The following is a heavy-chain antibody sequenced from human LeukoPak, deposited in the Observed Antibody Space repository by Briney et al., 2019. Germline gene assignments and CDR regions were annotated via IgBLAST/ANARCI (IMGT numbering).Heavy chain of an antibody. V-gene: IGHV3-74*01. CDR1: GFTFSNYW. J-gene: IGHJ5*02. CDR2: IKNDGSIT. CDR3: AKSDWFDP. Sequence: GESLRLSCVASGFTFSNYWMHWVRQAPGKGLVWVSRIKNDGSITSYAESVKGRFTISRDNAKNTLYLQMNSLRAEDTAVYYCAKSDWFDPWGQGTLVTVS.